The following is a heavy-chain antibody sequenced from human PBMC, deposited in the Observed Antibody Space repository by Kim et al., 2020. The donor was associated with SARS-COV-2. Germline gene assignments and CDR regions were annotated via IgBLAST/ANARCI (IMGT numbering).Heavy chain of an antibody. D-gene: IGHD3-22*01. CDR1: GASISSSGYY. V-gene: IGHV4-31*03. CDR2: MHYRGST. Sequence: SETLSLTCTVSGASISSSGYYWSWIRQHPGKGLEWIGYMHYRGSTYYNPSLKSRVTISLDTSKNQFSLKLSSVTAADTAVYYCARSLLVVISALGIVGSAYDYWGQGTLVTVSS. J-gene: IGHJ4*02. CDR3: ARSLLVVISALGIVGSAYDY.